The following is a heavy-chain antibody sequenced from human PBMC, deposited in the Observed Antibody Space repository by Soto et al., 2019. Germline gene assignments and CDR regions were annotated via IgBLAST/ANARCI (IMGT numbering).Heavy chain of an antibody. CDR3: ARIKDIVVVPAAMPVYYYYGMDV. CDR1: GGTFSSYA. V-gene: IGHV1-18*01. D-gene: IGHD2-2*01. Sequence: ASVKVSCKASGGTFSSYAISWVRQAPGQGLEWMGWISAYNGNTNYAQKLQGRVTMTTDTSTSTAYMELRSLRSDDTAVYYCARIKDIVVVPAAMPVYYYYGMDVWGQGTTVTVSS. J-gene: IGHJ6*02. CDR2: ISAYNGNT.